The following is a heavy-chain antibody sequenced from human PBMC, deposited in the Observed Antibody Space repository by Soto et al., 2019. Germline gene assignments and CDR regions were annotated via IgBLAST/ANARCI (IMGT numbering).Heavy chain of an antibody. J-gene: IGHJ4*02. CDR3: ARSYYGSGSYYNPPFDY. V-gene: IGHV1-3*01. D-gene: IGHD3-10*01. CDR1: GYTFTSYA. CDR2: INAGSGNT. Sequence: ASVKVSCKASGYTFTSYAIHWVRQAPGQRLEWMGWINAGSGNTKYSQKFQGRVTMTRDTSTSTVYMELSSLRSEDTAVYYCARSYYGSGSYYNPPFDYWGQGTLVTVSS.